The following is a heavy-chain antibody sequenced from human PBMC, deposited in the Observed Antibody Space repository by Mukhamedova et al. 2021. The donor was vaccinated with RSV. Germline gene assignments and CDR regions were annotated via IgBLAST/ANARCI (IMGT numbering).Heavy chain of an antibody. V-gene: IGHV3-23*01. Sequence: VRQAPGKGLEWVSAISGSGGSTYYADSVKGRFTISRDNSKNTLYLQMNSLRAEDTAVYYCAKESITIFGVVIIRGYFDYWGQGTL. D-gene: IGHD3-3*01. CDR3: AKESITIFGVVIIRGYFDY. CDR2: ISGSGGST. J-gene: IGHJ4*02.